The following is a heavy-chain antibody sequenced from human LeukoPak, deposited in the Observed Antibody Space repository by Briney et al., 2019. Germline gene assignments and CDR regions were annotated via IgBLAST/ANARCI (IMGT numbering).Heavy chain of an antibody. J-gene: IGHJ4*02. CDR1: GFTFDDYA. CDR3: AKTDTAMDYFDY. Sequence: PGGSLRLSCAASGFTFDDYAMHWVRQAPGKGLEWVSLISGDGDSTYYADSVKGRFTISRDNRKNSLYLQMNSLRTEDTALYYCAKTDTAMDYFDYWGQGTLVTVSP. V-gene: IGHV3-43*02. D-gene: IGHD5-18*01. CDR2: ISGDGDST.